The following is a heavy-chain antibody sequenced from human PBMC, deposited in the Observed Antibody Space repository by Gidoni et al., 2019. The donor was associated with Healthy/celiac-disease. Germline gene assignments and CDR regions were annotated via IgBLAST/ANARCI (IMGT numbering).Heavy chain of an antibody. Sequence: QVQLQESGPGLVQPSQTLSITCTVPGRSISSGSYSWSWIRQPAGKGLEWIGRIYTSGSTNYNPSLKSRVTMSVDTSKNQFSLKLSSVTAADTAVYYCARDRGGTLPGVWLSAFDIWGQGTMVTVSS. CDR2: IYTSGST. CDR1: GRSISSGSYS. CDR3: ARDRGGTLPGVWLSAFDI. V-gene: IGHV4-61*02. J-gene: IGHJ3*02. D-gene: IGHD3-22*01.